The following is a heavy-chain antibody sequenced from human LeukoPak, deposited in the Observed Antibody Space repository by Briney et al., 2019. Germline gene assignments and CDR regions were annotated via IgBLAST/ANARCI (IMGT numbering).Heavy chain of an antibody. Sequence: PGGSLRLSCAASGFTFSSHWMHWVRRAPGKGLLWISLINSDGSSTTYADSVKGRFTISRDNAKNTLYLQMDSLRAEDTAVYYCTRGSVVAPISASDIWGQGTMVTVSS. CDR2: INSDGSST. D-gene: IGHD2-21*02. V-gene: IGHV3-74*01. CDR1: GFTFSSHW. J-gene: IGHJ3*02. CDR3: TRGSVVAPISASDI.